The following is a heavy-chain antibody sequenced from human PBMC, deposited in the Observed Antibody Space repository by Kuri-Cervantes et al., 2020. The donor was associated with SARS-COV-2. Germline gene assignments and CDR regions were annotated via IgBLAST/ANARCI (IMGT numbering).Heavy chain of an antibody. CDR1: GYTFTNYG. Sequence: ASVKVSCKASGYTFTNYGISWVRQAPGQGLEWMGWINGYNDNTKYAQKLQGRVTMTTDTSTSTAYMELRSLRSDDTAVYYRARGIVVVVAAMGYFDYWGQGTLVTVSS. CDR2: INGYNDNT. J-gene: IGHJ4*02. CDR3: ARGIVVVVAAMGYFDY. D-gene: IGHD2-15*01. V-gene: IGHV1-18*04.